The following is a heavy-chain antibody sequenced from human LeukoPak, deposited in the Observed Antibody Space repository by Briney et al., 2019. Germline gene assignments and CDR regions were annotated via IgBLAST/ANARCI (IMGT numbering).Heavy chain of an antibody. D-gene: IGHD3-10*01. CDR3: ARDGGASGSGSYYYGMDV. J-gene: IGHJ6*02. CDR2: IYSGGST. V-gene: IGHV3-66*01. CDR1: GFTVSSNY. Sequence: GGSLRLSCAASGFTVSSNYMSWVRQAPGKGLEWVSVIYSGGSTYYADSVKGSFTISRDNSKNTLYLQMNSLRAEDTAVYYCARDGGASGSGSYYYGMDVWGQGTTVTVSS.